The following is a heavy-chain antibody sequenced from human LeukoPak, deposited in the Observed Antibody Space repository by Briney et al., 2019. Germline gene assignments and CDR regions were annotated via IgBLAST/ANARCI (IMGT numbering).Heavy chain of an antibody. J-gene: IGHJ4*02. CDR2: ISGSGGNT. CDR1: GFTFTNYP. CDR3: AGERITTTAFDY. Sequence: LPGGSLRLSCAASGFTFTNYPMNWVRQAPGKGLEWVSDISGSGGNTHYADSVKVRFTISRDNSKNTLYLQMDSLRAEDTAIYYCAGERITTTAFDYWGQGTLVTVSS. D-gene: IGHD4-17*01. V-gene: IGHV3-23*01.